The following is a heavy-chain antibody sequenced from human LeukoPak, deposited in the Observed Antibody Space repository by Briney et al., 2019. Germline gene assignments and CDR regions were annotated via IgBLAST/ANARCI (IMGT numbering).Heavy chain of an antibody. CDR1: GFTFSSYS. V-gene: IGHV3-48*02. D-gene: IGHD1-26*01. Sequence: GGSLRLSCAASGFTFSSYSMNWVRQAPGKGLEWVSYISISSSTIYYADSVKGRFTISRDNAKNSLYLQMNSLRDEDTAVYYCARGPRWELLSYYYYGMDVWGQGTTITVSS. J-gene: IGHJ6*02. CDR2: ISISSSTI. CDR3: ARGPRWELLSYYYYGMDV.